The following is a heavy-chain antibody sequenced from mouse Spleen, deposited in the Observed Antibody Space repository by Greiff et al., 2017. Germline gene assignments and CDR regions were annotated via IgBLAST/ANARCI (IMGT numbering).Heavy chain of an antibody. CDR2: ISSGSSTI. J-gene: IGHJ4*01. V-gene: IGHV5-17*02. CDR1: GFTFSSFG. D-gene: IGHD3-1*01. Sequence: EVQLVESGGGLVQPGGSRKLSCAASGFTFSSFGMHWVRQAPEKGLEWVAYISSGSSTIYYADTVKGRFTISRDNPKNTLFLQMTSLRSEDTAMYYCARPLLGLPYAMDYWGQGTSVTVSS. CDR3: ARPLLGLPYAMDY.